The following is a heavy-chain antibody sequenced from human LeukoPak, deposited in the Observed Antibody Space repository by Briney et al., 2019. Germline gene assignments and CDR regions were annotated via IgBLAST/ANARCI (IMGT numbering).Heavy chain of an antibody. V-gene: IGHV1-69*06. CDR1: GGTFSSYA. CDR2: IIPIFGTA. D-gene: IGHD4-17*01. Sequence: SVKVSCKASGGTFSSYAISWVRQAPGQGLEWMGGIIPIFGTANYAQKFQGRVTITADKSTSTAYVELSSLRSEDTAVYYCARGGHYGDYSFDYWGQGTLVTVSS. CDR3: ARGGHYGDYSFDY. J-gene: IGHJ4*02.